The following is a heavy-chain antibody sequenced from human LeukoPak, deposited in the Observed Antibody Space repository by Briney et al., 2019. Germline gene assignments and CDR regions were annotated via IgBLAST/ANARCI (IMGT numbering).Heavy chain of an antibody. CDR3: ARGGLLWFGESIDY. V-gene: IGHV1-46*01. J-gene: IGHJ4*02. CDR2: IIPSDGFT. Sequence: VASVKVSCKASGYTFSSYYVHWVRQAPGQGLEWMGMIIPSDGFTSYAQKFQGRVTMTRDMSTSTVYMELSSLRSDDTAVYYCARGGLLWFGESIDYWGQGSLVTVSS. D-gene: IGHD3-10*01. CDR1: GYTFSSYY.